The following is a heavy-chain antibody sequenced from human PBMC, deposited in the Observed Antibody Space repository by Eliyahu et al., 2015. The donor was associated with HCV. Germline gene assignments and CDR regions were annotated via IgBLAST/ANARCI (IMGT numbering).Heavy chain of an antibody. Sequence: EVQVVESGGGLAQPGGSLRLSCAASGFTFSSYSMNWVRQAPGKGLEWVSYISTTSSTIYYAHSVKGRFTISRHNAKNSLYLQMNSLRDEDTAVYYCARLIFDGMDVWGQGTTVTVSS. CDR3: ARLIFDGMDV. CDR1: GFTFSSYS. J-gene: IGHJ6*02. CDR2: ISTTSSTI. V-gene: IGHV3-48*02. D-gene: IGHD3-3*01.